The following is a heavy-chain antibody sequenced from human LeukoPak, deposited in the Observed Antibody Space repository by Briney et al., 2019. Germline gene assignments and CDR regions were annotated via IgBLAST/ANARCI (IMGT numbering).Heavy chain of an antibody. CDR1: GFTFSSYG. V-gene: IGHV3-30*02. D-gene: IGHD5-18*01. J-gene: IGHJ4*02. Sequence: GGSLRLSCAASGFTFSSYGMHWVRQAPGKGLEWVAFIRHDGSNKYYADSVKGRFTISRDNSKNTLYLQMNSLRAEDTAVYCCAKEEAGYSYGSGGDYWGQGTLVTVSS. CDR3: AKEEAGYSYGSGGDY. CDR2: IRHDGSNK.